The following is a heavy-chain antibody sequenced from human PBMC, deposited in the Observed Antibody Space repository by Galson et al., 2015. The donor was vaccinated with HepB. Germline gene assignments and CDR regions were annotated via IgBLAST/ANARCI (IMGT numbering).Heavy chain of an antibody. V-gene: IGHV6-1*01. CDR1: GDSVSSNSAA. CDR3: ARGGVAINAFDI. J-gene: IGHJ3*02. D-gene: IGHD2-21*01. Sequence: CAISGDSVSSNSAAWNWIRQSPSRGLEWLARTYYRSKWSNDYAVSVKSRITINPDTSKNQFSLQLNSVTPEDTAVCYCARGGVAINAFDIWGQGTMVTVSS. CDR2: TYYRSKWSN.